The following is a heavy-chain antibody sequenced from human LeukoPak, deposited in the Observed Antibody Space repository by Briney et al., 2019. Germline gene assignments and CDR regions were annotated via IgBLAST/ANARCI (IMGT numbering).Heavy chain of an antibody. CDR2: IYTSGRT. CDR1: GGSISSGSYY. CDR3: ARQGYCSGGSCYHYYYYMDV. V-gene: IGHV4-61*02. D-gene: IGHD2-15*01. J-gene: IGHJ6*03. Sequence: SETLSLTCTVSGGSISSGSYYCSRIRQPAGKGLEWIGRIYTSGRTNYNPSLKSLVTISGDTPKNQFSLKLSAVTAADTAVYYCARQGYCSGGSCYHYYYYMDVWGKGTTVTVSS.